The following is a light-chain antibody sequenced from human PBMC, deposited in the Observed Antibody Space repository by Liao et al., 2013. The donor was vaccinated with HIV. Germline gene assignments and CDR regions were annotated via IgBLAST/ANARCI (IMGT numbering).Light chain of an antibody. Sequence: SYGLTQPPSVSVSAGQTATITCYGDNLSNILSNKYLHWYLQRPGQSPVLVIYQNTKRPSGIPERFSGSNSGNTATLTISGTQAMDEADYFCQAWDRSSDVVFGGGTKLTVL. CDR1: NLSNILSNKY. CDR2: QNT. V-gene: IGLV3-1*01. J-gene: IGLJ2*01. CDR3: QAWDRSSDVV.